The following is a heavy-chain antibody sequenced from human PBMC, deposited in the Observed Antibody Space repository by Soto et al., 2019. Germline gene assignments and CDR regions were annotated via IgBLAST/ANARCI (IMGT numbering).Heavy chain of an antibody. CDR3: ARGPYDFWSGYPGGNFDY. J-gene: IGHJ4*02. D-gene: IGHD3-3*01. CDR1: GGSISSGGYS. V-gene: IGHV4-30-2*05. CDR2: IYHSGST. Sequence: SETLSLTCAVSGGSISSGGYSWSWIRQPPGKGLEWIGYIYHSGSTYYNPSLKSRVTISVDTSKNQFSLKLSSVTAADTAVYYCARGPYDFWSGYPGGNFDYWGQGTLVTVSS.